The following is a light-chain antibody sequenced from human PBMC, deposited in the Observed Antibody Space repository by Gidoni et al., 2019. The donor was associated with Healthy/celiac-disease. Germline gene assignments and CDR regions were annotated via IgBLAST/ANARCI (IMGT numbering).Light chain of an antibody. J-gene: IGKJ4*01. CDR2: DAS. V-gene: IGKV3-11*01. Sequence: EIVLTQSPATLSLSPGARATLSCRASQSVSSYLAWYQQKPGQAPRLLIYDASNRATGIPARFSGSGSGTDFTLTISRLEPEDFAVYYCQQRSNWPPLTFGGXTKVEIK. CDR3: QQRSNWPPLT. CDR1: QSVSSY.